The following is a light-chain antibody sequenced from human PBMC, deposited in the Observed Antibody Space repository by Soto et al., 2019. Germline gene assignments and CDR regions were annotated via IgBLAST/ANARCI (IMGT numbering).Light chain of an antibody. Sequence: QSVLTQPPSASGTPGQRVTISCSGSISNIGSNYVYWYQQLPGTAPKLLIYGNNQRPSGIPARFSGSNSGTSASLAISGLRSETEADYYCAAWDDSLSGYVVFGGGTKLTVL. CDR3: AAWDDSLSGYVV. CDR1: ISNIGSNY. V-gene: IGLV1-47*01. J-gene: IGLJ2*01. CDR2: GNN.